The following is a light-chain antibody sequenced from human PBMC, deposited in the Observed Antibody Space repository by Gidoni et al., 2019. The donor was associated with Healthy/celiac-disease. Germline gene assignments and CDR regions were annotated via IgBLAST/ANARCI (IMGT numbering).Light chain of an antibody. CDR2: GNS. J-gene: IGLJ2*01. Sequence: QSVLTQPPSVSGAPGQRVTISCTGRSSNIGAGYDVHWYQQLPGTAPKLLIYGNSNRPSGVPDRFSGSKSGTSASLAITGLQAEDEADYYCQSYDSSLSQGVFGGGTKLTV. V-gene: IGLV1-40*01. CDR1: SSNIGAGYD. CDR3: QSYDSSLSQGV.